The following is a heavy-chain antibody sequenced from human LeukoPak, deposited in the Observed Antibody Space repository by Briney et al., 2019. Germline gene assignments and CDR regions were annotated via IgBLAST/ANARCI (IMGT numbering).Heavy chain of an antibody. J-gene: IGHJ4*02. CDR2: INPNSGGT. Sequence: RGASVKVSCKASGYTFIGYYMHWVRQAPGQGLEWMGWINPNSGGTNYAQKFQDRVTMTRDTSISTAYMELSRLRSDDTAMYFCARAYTGFEAFDHWGQGTLVTVSS. D-gene: IGHD5-12*01. CDR1: GYTFIGYY. V-gene: IGHV1-2*02. CDR3: ARAYTGFEAFDH.